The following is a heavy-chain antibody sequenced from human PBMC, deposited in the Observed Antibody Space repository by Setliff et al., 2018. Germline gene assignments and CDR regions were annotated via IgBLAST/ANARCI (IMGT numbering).Heavy chain of an antibody. J-gene: IGHJ4*02. Sequence: GGSLRLSCTASGFSYSNCWVSWVRQAPVKGLDWVATLSDDGSNEFYADSVKGRFTTSRDNSKNTVSLQMSSLRAEDTAIYFCAGQGPIFGSGLIPGFDQWGQGTMVTVSS. CDR3: AGQGPIFGSGLIPGFDQ. V-gene: IGHV3-33*05. D-gene: IGHD3-3*01. CDR1: GFSYSNCW. CDR2: LSDDGSNE.